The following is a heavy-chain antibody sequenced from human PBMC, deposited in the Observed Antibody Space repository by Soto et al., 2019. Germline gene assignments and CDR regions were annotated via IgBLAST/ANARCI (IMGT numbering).Heavy chain of an antibody. J-gene: IGHJ2*01. D-gene: IGHD6-19*01. V-gene: IGHV6-1*01. CDR1: GDSVSSATAT. Sequence: QVQLQQSGPGLVKPSQTLSLICAISGDSVSSATATWSWIRQSPSRGLEWLGRTYYRSKWYNDYALSLKSRMATTADTSKNQLALQLNSVTPEDTAVYFCVRDSSCFHWYFDLWGRGTLVTVSS. CDR3: VRDSSCFHWYFDL. CDR2: TYYRSKWYN.